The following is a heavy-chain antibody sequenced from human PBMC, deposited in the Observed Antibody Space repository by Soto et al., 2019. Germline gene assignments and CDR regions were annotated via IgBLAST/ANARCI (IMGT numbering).Heavy chain of an antibody. J-gene: IGHJ4*02. V-gene: IGHV3-15*01. CDR2: IKSKTDGGTT. CDR1: GFTFSNAW. CDR3: TTDSTIFGVGYPSLFDY. Sequence: GGSLRLSCAASGFTFSNAWMSWVRQAPGKGLEWVGRIKSKTDGGTTDYAAPVKGRFTISRDDSKNTLYLQMNSLKTEDTAVYYCTTDSTIFGVGYPSLFDYWGQGTLVTVSS. D-gene: IGHD3-3*01.